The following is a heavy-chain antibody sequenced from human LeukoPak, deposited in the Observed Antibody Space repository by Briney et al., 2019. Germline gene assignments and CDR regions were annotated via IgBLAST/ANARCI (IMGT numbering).Heavy chain of an antibody. V-gene: IGHV3-30-3*01. CDR2: ISYDGSNK. D-gene: IGHD2-8*01. Sequence: GRSLRLSCAASGFTFSSYAMHWVRQAPGKGLEWVAVISYDGSNKYYADSVKDRFTISRDNAKNTLYLQMNSLRVEDTAVYYCTRDHCTNGVCRGFDYWGQGTLVTVSS. CDR1: GFTFSSYA. CDR3: TRDHCTNGVCRGFDY. J-gene: IGHJ4*02.